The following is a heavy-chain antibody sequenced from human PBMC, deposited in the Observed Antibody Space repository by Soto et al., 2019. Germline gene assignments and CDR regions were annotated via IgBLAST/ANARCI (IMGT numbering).Heavy chain of an antibody. J-gene: IGHJ4*02. D-gene: IGHD3-3*01. CDR3: ARDSTIFGVVIKPDY. Sequence: GGSLRLSCAASGFTFSSYGMHWVRQAPGKGLEWVAVIWYDGSNKYYADSVKGRFTISRDNSKNTLYLQMNSLRAEDTAVYYCARDSTIFGVVIKPDYWGQGTLVTVSS. CDR2: IWYDGSNK. CDR1: GFTFSSYG. V-gene: IGHV3-33*01.